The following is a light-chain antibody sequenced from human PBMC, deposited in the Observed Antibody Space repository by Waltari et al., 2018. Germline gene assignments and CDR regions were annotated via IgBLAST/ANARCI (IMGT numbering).Light chain of an antibody. CDR2: GSV. J-gene: IGLJ2*01. Sequence: QTVVTQEPSLPVSPGETVTLTCTSAVTGSSYIDWFQQKPGQVPRALIFGSVNRHSWTPARFSASLLGGKGTLTVSDVQPDDFATYYCQQAASFPLTFGGGTK. CDR1: SAVTGSSY. CDR3: QQAASFPLT. V-gene: IGLV7-43*01.